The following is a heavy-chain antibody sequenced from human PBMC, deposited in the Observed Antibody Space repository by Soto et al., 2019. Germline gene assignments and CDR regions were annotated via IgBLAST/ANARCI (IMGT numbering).Heavy chain of an antibody. CDR2: ISNDGSKT. D-gene: IGHD7-27*01. CDR1: GFTFSSYT. V-gene: IGHV3-30-3*02. Sequence: QVQLVESGGGVVQPGRSLRLSCVASGFTFSSYTMQWVRQAPGRGLEWVAVISNDGSKTHFADSVKGRFSISRDNSKNTLHLQMDSLRAEDTAVYHCAKDHPFQPGDLGAAFDYWGQATRVTVSS. CDR3: AKDHPFQPGDLGAAFDY. J-gene: IGHJ4*02.